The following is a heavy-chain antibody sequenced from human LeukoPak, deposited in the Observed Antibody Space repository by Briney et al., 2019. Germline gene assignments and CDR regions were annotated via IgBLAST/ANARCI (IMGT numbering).Heavy chain of an antibody. Sequence: GSSVKVSCKASGGTFSSYAISWVRQAPGQGLEWMGRIIPILGIANYAQKFQGRVTITADKSTSTAYMELSSLRSEDTAVYYCARARGGYLRYVVFDYWGQGTLVTVSS. CDR3: ARARGGYLRYVVFDY. D-gene: IGHD3-22*01. V-gene: IGHV1-69*04. CDR1: GGTFSSYA. J-gene: IGHJ4*02. CDR2: IIPILGIA.